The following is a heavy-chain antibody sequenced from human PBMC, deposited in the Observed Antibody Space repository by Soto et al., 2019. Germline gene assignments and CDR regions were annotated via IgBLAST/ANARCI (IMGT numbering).Heavy chain of an antibody. CDR2: ISGDGSTQ. CDR1: GFKFGDHY. Sequence: LRLSCAASGFKFGDHYMTWIRQAPGKGLEWVSKISGDGSTQYYADSVKGRFTVSRDNTKNSLHLQMNRLRAEDTALYYCAGDPFYYASGFWGQGTLVTVSS. V-gene: IGHV3-11*01. CDR3: AGDPFYYASGF. J-gene: IGHJ4*02. D-gene: IGHD3-10*01.